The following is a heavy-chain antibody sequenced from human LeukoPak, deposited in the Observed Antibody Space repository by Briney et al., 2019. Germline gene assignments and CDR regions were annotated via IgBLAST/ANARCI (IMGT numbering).Heavy chain of an antibody. CDR3: ARSDGYGLVGI. CDR2: IYYSGST. V-gene: IGHV4-39*07. D-gene: IGHD3-10*01. Sequence: SETLSLTCTVSGGSISSSSYYWGWIRQPPGKGLEWIGSIYYSGSTYYNPSLKSRVTISVDTSKNQFSLTLSSVTAADTAVYYCARSDGYGLVGIWGQGTMVTVSS. CDR1: GGSISSSSYY. J-gene: IGHJ3*02.